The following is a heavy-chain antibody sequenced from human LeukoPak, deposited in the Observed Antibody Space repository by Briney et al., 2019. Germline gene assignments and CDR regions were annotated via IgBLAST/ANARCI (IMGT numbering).Heavy chain of an antibody. CDR3: ATSLRFLEWLLRFDY. V-gene: IGHV1-2*06. CDR2: INPNSGGT. Sequence: ASVKVSCKASGYTFTGYYMHWVRQAPGQGLEWMGRINPNSGGTNYAQKFQGRVTMTRDTSISTAYMELSRLRSDDTAVYYCATSLRFLEWLLRFDYWGQGTPVTVSS. CDR1: GYTFTGYY. D-gene: IGHD3-3*01. J-gene: IGHJ4*02.